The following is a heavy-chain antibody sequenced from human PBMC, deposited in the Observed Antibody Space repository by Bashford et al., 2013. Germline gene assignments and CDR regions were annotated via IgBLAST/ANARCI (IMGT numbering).Heavy chain of an antibody. V-gene: IGHV4-39*01. Sequence: WIRQPPGKGLEWIGSVYYSGITYYNPSLKSPVTISVDTSKNQFSLKLSSVTAADTAVYYCARHSLRHAWMVRSYGIDAWGQGTTVTVSS. J-gene: IGHJ6*02. CDR3: ARHSLRHAWMVRSYGIDA. D-gene: IGHD3-10*01. CDR2: VYYSGIT.